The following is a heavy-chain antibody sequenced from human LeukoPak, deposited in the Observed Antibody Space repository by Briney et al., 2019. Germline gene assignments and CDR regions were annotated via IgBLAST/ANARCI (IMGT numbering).Heavy chain of an antibody. Sequence: GGSLRLSCAASGFTFANYNMHWVRQAPGKGLEWVSYITGSKSTIYYADSVKGRFSISRDNAKNALFLQMNSLRAEDTAVYYCARGGSSGVDYWGQGTLVTVSS. D-gene: IGHD6-19*01. CDR1: GFTFANYN. CDR2: ITGSKSTI. J-gene: IGHJ4*02. V-gene: IGHV3-48*01. CDR3: ARGGSSGVDY.